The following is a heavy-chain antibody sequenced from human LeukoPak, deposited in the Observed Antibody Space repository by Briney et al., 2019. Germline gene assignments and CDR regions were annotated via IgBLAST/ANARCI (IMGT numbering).Heavy chain of an antibody. Sequence: GGSLRLSCAASGFTFSSYWVHWVRHPPGKGLVWVSRINSDGSTTTYADSVKGRFTISRDNAQNTLYLQMNSLRAEDTAVYYCARGAQGYYYDYMDVWGKGTTVIVSS. CDR2: INSDGSTT. D-gene: IGHD2-15*01. J-gene: IGHJ6*03. CDR3: ARGAQGYYYDYMDV. CDR1: GFTFSSYW. V-gene: IGHV3-74*01.